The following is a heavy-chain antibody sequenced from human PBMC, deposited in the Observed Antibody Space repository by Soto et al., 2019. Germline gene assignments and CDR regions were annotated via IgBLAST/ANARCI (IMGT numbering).Heavy chain of an antibody. CDR2: ISYDGSNK. D-gene: IGHD2-15*01. V-gene: IGHV3-30*18. CDR3: AKDRSGGLIDY. Sequence: PGGSLRLSCAASGFPFSSHGMHWVRQAPGKGLEWVAVISYDGSNKYYADSVKGRFTISRDNSKNTLYLQMNSLRAEDTAVYYCAKDRSGGLIDYWGQGTLVTVSS. CDR1: GFPFSSHG. J-gene: IGHJ4*02.